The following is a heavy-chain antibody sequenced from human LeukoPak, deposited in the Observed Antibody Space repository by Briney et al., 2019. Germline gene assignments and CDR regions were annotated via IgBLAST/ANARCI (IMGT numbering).Heavy chain of an antibody. Sequence: ASVKVSCKASGYTFTSYYMHWVRQAPGQGLEWMGIINPSGGSTSYAQKFQGRVTMTRDTSTSTVYMELSSLRSEDTAVYYCTKSLGGHYAFDYWGQGTLVTVPS. CDR2: INPSGGST. V-gene: IGHV1-46*01. J-gene: IGHJ4*02. CDR3: TKSLGGHYAFDY. D-gene: IGHD3-22*01. CDR1: GYTFTSYY.